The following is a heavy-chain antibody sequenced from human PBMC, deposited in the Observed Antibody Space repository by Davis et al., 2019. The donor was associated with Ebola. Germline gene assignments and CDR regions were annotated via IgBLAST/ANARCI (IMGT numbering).Heavy chain of an antibody. CDR3: ARDRIVVVPAATDQGFDP. CDR1: GFTFSSYA. Sequence: PGGSLRLSCSASGFTFSSYAMHWVRQAPGKGLEWVAVISYDGSNKYYADSVKGRFTISRDNSKNTLYLQMNSLRAEDTAVYYCARDRIVVVPAATDQGFDPWGQGTLVTVSS. CDR2: ISYDGSNK. J-gene: IGHJ5*02. V-gene: IGHV3-30-3*01. D-gene: IGHD2-2*01.